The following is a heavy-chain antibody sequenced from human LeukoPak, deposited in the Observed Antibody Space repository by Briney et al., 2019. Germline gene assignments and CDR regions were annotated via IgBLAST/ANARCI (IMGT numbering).Heavy chain of an antibody. Sequence: SETLSLTCTVSGGSISSSSYSWGWIRQPPGKGLEWIGSIYYSGSTYYNPSLKSRVTISVDTSKNQFSLKLSSVTAADTAVYYCASLTGGGYYYYYYGMDVWGQGTTVTVSS. D-gene: IGHD6-19*01. CDR3: ASLTGGGYYYYYYGMDV. V-gene: IGHV4-39*01. CDR2: IYYSGST. CDR1: GGSISSSSYS. J-gene: IGHJ6*02.